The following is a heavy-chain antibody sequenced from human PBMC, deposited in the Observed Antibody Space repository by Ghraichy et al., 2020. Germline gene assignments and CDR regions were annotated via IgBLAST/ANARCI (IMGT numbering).Heavy chain of an antibody. V-gene: IGHV1-69*05. CDR2: IIPIFGTA. CDR3: ARLVYYDSSGYWYYFDY. Sequence: SVKVSCKASGGTFSSYAISWVRQAPGQGLEWMGGIIPIFGTANYAQKFQGRVTITTDESTSTAYMELSSLRSEDTAVYYCARLVYYDSSGYWYYFDYWGQGTLVTVSS. J-gene: IGHJ4*02. D-gene: IGHD3-22*01. CDR1: GGTFSSYA.